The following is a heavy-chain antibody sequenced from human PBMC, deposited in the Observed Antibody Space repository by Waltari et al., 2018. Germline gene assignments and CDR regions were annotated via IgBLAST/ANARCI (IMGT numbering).Heavy chain of an antibody. CDR3: ARRGSSSLLAYFDY. J-gene: IGHJ4*02. V-gene: IGHV5-51*03. Sequence: EVQLVQSGAEVNKPGESPKISCQGSGHSFTSYWIGGVRQTPGKGLEWMGIIYPGDSDTRYSPSFQGQVTISADKSISTAYLQWSSLKASDTAMYYCARRGSSSLLAYFDYWGQGTLVTVSS. D-gene: IGHD6-6*01. CDR2: IYPGDSDT. CDR1: GHSFTSYW.